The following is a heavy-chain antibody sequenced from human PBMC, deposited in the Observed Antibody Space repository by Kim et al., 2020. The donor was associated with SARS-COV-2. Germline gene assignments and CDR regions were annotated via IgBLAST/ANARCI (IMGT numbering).Heavy chain of an antibody. Sequence: GGSLRLSCAASGFTFDDYAMHWVRQAPGKGLEWVSGISWNSGSIGYADSVKGRFTISRDNAKNSLYLQMNSLRAEDTALYYCAKDNYSSGWNYYFDYWGQGTLVTVSS. CDR3: AKDNYSSGWNYYFDY. D-gene: IGHD6-19*01. CDR1: GFTFDDYA. V-gene: IGHV3-9*01. J-gene: IGHJ4*02. CDR2: ISWNSGSI.